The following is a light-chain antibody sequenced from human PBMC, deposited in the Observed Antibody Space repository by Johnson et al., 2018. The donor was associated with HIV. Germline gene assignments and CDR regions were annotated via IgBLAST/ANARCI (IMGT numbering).Light chain of an antibody. CDR2: KNN. J-gene: IGLJ1*01. Sequence: QSVLTQPPSVSAAPGQKVTISCSGSSSNIGNNYVSWYQVLPGTAPKLLIYKNNERPSGIPDRFSGSKSGTSATLAITGLQTGDEAVYYCGTWDTRLNTGGVFGTGTKVTVL. CDR1: SSNIGNNY. CDR3: GTWDTRLNTGGV. V-gene: IGLV1-51*02.